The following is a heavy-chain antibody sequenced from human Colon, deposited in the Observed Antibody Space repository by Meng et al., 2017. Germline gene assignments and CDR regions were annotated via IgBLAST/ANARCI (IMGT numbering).Heavy chain of an antibody. Sequence: GQVEGAGPGLVKPSQTLPLTSTVAGGSISSGDYYWSWIRQPPGKGLEWIGYIYYSGSTYYTPSLKSRVTISVDTSKNQFSLKLSSVTAADTAVYYCARGPTTYFDYWGQGTLVTVSS. V-gene: IGHV4-30-4*01. CDR2: IYYSGST. CDR3: ARGPTTYFDY. D-gene: IGHD4-17*01. CDR1: GGSISSGDYY. J-gene: IGHJ4*02.